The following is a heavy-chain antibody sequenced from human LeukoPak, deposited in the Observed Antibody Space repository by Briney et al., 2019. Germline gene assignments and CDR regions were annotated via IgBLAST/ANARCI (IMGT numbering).Heavy chain of an antibody. CDR3: ASGYSALGY. CDR1: GYILRRYC. V-gene: IGHV3-48*03. D-gene: IGHD5-12*01. J-gene: IGHJ4*02. Sequence: AGGSLRLLCAAWGYILRRYCMRWVPQARGRGREWVSDISSSGSTIYYADSVKGRFTISRDNAKNSLYLQMNRLRAEDTAVYYCASGYSALGYWGEGTLVTVSS. CDR2: ISSSGSTI.